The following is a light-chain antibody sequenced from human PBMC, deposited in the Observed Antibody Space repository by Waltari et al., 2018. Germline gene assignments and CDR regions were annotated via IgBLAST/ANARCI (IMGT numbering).Light chain of an antibody. CDR2: DVS. CDR3: SSYTSSSTLFV. J-gene: IGLJ1*01. V-gene: IGLV2-14*03. Sequence: QSALTHAASVSGSPGQSVTLPRPGTSPDGGGYNYVPCYPPHPGKAPKLMIYDVSNRPSGVSNRFSGYKSGNTASLTISGLQAEDEADYYCSSYTSSSTLFVFGTGTKVTVL. CDR1: SPDGGGYNY.